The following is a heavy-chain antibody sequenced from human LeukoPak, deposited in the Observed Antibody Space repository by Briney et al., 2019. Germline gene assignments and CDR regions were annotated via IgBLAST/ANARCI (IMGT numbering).Heavy chain of an antibody. CDR1: GGSISSYY. J-gene: IGHJ4*02. CDR3: ARRYYGDVYHFDY. CDR2: IYYSGST. D-gene: IGHD3-10*01. Sequence: PSETLSLTCTVSGGSISSYYWSWIRQPPGKGLEWIGYIYYSGSTNYNPSLKSRVTISVDTSKNQFSLKLSSVTAADTAVYYCARRYYGDVYHFDYWGQGILVTVSS. V-gene: IGHV4-59*08.